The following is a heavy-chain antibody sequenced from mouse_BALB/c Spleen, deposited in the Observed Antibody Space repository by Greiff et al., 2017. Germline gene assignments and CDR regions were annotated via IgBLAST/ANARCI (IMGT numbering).Heavy chain of an antibody. J-gene: IGHJ4*01. D-gene: IGHD2-4*01. CDR3: TRCSTMITTNYAMDY. Sequence: VQLQQSGTVLARPGASVKMSCKASGYTFTSYWMHWVKQRPGQGLEWIGAIYPGNSDTSYNQKFKGKAKLTAVTSTSTAYMELSSLTNEDSAVYYGTRCSTMITTNYAMDYWGQGTSVTVSS. CDR1: GYTFTSYW. CDR2: IYPGNSDT. V-gene: IGHV1-5*01.